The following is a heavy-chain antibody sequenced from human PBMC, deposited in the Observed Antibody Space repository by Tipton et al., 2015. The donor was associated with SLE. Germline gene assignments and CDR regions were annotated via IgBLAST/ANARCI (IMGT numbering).Heavy chain of an antibody. J-gene: IGHJ4*02. CDR3: ARGNIAAAGTVYFDY. D-gene: IGHD6-13*01. CDR1: GGSISSHY. V-gene: IGHV4-59*11. CDR2: IYYSGST. Sequence: LRLSCTVSGGSISSHYWSWIRQPPGKGLEWIGYIYYSGSTNYNPSLKSRVTISVDTSKNQFSLKLSSVTAADTAVYYCARGNIAAAGTVYFDYWGQGTLVTVSS.